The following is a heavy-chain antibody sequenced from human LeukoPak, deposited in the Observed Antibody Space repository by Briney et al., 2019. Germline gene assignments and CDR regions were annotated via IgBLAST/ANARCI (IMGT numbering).Heavy chain of an antibody. CDR1: GYSISNGYY. V-gene: IGHV4-38-2*02. CDR3: ASWTSDVVVVPVDY. J-gene: IGHJ4*02. Sequence: PSETLSLTCTVSGYSISNGYYWGWIRQPPGKGLEWLGSLYHSGSTYYNPSLKSRVTISIDTSNNQFSLNLSSVTAADTAMYYCASWTSDVVVVPVDYWGQGTLVTVSS. D-gene: IGHD3-22*01. CDR2: LYHSGST.